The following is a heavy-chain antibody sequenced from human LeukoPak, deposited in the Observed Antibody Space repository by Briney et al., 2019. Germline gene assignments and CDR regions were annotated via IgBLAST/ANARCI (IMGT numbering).Heavy chain of an antibody. CDR3: ARDINYRGYCSSTSCHLPLDY. D-gene: IGHD2-2*01. CDR1: GYTFTSYY. Sequence: ASVKVSCKASGYTFTSYYMHWVRQAPGQGLEWMGIINPSGGSTSYAQKFQGRVTMTRDTSTSTVYMELSSLRSEDTAVYYCARDINYRGYCSSTSCHLPLDYWGQGTLVTVSS. CDR2: INPSGGST. J-gene: IGHJ4*02. V-gene: IGHV1-46*01.